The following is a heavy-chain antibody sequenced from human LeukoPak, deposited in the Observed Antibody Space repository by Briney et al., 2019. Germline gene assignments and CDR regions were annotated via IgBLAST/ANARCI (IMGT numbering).Heavy chain of an antibody. CDR2: IYYSGST. CDR3: ARGASDFWSGYSGSDY. J-gene: IGHJ4*02. CDR1: GGSISSDY. D-gene: IGHD3-3*01. Sequence: SETLSLTCTVSGGSISSDYWSWIRQPPGKGLEWIGYIYYSGSTNYNPSLKSRVTISVDTSKNQFSLKLSSVTAADTAVYYCARGASDFWSGYSGSDYWGQGTLVTVSS. V-gene: IGHV4-59*01.